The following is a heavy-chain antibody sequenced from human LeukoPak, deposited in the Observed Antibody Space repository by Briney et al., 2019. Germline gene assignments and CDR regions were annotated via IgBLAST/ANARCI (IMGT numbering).Heavy chain of an antibody. CDR1: GFNLNSYL. CDR3: TTFYSRLTDY. CDR2: INQDGSEK. V-gene: IGHV3-7*05. J-gene: IGHJ4*02. D-gene: IGHD2/OR15-2a*01. Sequence: GGSLRLSCAASGFNLNSYLISWVRQAPGKGLEWLANINQDGSEKYYVDSVKGRFTISRDNAKNSLYLQMNSLRAEDTAVYYCTTFYSRLTDYWGQGTLVTVSS.